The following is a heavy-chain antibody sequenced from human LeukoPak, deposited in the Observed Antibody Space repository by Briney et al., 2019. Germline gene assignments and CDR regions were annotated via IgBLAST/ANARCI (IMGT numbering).Heavy chain of an antibody. Sequence: GGSLRLSCAASGFTFSSYSMNWVRQAPGKGLEWVSAISGSGGSTYYADSVKGRLTISRDNSKNTLYLQMNSLRAEDTAVYYCAKAGGSGSYYYYYYYMDVWGKGTTVTISS. J-gene: IGHJ6*03. D-gene: IGHD3-10*01. CDR1: GFTFSSYS. CDR2: ISGSGGST. V-gene: IGHV3-23*01. CDR3: AKAGGSGSYYYYYYYMDV.